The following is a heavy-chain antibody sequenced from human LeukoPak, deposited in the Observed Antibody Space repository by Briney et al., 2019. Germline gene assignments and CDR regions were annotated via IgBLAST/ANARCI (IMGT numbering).Heavy chain of an antibody. D-gene: IGHD3-22*01. Sequence: SMKVSCKASGYTFPKYGISWVRQAPGQGLEWVGGITAAHKDTSYAQKLQGRVTVTTDTSTNTASMELRSLRSDYTAVYYSAISYNYNSSPYFDEAFDIWGQGTEVTVSS. CDR3: AISYNYNSSPYFDEAFDI. CDR1: GYTFPKYG. J-gene: IGHJ3*02. CDR2: ITAAHKDT. V-gene: IGHV1-18*01.